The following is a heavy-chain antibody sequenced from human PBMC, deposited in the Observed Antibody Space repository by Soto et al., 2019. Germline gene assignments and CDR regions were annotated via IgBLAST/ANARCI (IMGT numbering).Heavy chain of an antibody. V-gene: IGHV3-30*18. CDR3: ANSYSGYDFFRYGMDV. CDR2: ISYDGSNK. CDR1: GFTFSSYG. Sequence: PGGSLRLSCAASGFTFSSYGMHWVRQAPGKGLEWVAVISYDGSNKYYADSVKGRFTISRDNSKNTLYLQMNSLRAEDTAVYYCANSYSGYDFFRYGMDVWGQGTTVTSP. D-gene: IGHD5-12*01. J-gene: IGHJ6*02.